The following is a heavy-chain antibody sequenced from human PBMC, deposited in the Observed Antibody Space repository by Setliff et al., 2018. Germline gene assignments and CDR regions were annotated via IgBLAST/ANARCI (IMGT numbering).Heavy chain of an antibody. CDR1: IGSISSYS. D-gene: IGHD1-1*01. Sequence: SETLSLTCAVSIGSISSYSWTWIRQPPGKGLEWIGHIHYSGSTRYNPSLKSRATISLDTSKKQFSLKVASVSAADTAVYYCARANKKLDYYYYYYTDVWGTGTSVTVSS. CDR3: ARANKKLDYYYYYYTDV. V-gene: IGHV4-59*01. CDR2: IHYSGST. J-gene: IGHJ6*03.